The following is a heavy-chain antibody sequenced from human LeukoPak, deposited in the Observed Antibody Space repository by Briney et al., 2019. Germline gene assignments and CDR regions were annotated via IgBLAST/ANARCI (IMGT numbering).Heavy chain of an antibody. CDR3: ARETGYYGSGGTIDY. CDR1: GFTFSSYS. CDR2: ISSSSSYT. D-gene: IGHD3-10*01. V-gene: IGHV3-21*01. Sequence: GGSLRLSCAASGFTFSSYSMNWVRQAPGKGLEWVSSISSSSSYTYYADSVKGRFTISRDNAKNSLYLQMNSLRAEDTAVYYCARETGYYGSGGTIDYWGQGTLVTVSS. J-gene: IGHJ4*02.